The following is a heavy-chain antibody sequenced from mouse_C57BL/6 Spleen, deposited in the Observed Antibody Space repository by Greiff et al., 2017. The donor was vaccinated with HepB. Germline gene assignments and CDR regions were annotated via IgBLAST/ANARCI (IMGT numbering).Heavy chain of an antibody. CDR1: GYSITSGYD. J-gene: IGHJ1*03. CDR2: ISYSGST. Sequence: EVQRVESGPGMVKPSQSLSLTCTVTGYSITSGYDWHWIRHFPGNKLEWMGYISYSGSTNYNPSLKSRISITHDTSKNHFFLKLNSVTTEDTATYYCARGDDGLWYFDVWGTGTTVTVSS. V-gene: IGHV3-1*01. D-gene: IGHD2-3*01. CDR3: ARGDDGLWYFDV.